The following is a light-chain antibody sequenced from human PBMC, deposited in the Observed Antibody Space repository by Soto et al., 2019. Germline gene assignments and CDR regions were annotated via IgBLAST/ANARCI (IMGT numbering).Light chain of an antibody. Sequence: DIQLTQSPPTLSASVGDKVTITCRASQPISSWLAWYQQKQGKAPKILIYGASTLQSGVPSRFSGSGYGTDFNLTISSLQPEDFATYFCQQKYRLPRTFGQGTKVDIK. CDR2: GAS. CDR3: QQKYRLPRT. J-gene: IGKJ1*01. CDR1: QPISSW. V-gene: IGKV1-5*01.